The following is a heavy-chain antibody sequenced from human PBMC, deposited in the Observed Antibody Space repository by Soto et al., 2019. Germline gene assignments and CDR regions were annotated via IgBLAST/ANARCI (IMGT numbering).Heavy chain of an antibody. CDR1: GGTFSNYA. D-gene: IGHD3-10*02. J-gene: IGHJ4*02. V-gene: IGHV1-69*14. CDR3: AKLSPSATAVPY. CDR2: IIPMFGTA. Sequence: QVQLVQSGAEVKKPGSSVKVSCKASGGTFSNYAINWVRQAPGQGLEWMGGIIPMFGTAKYAQKFQGRATITADKSASTAYMELSSLKIEDTAVYYCAKLSPSATAVPYWGQGTLVTVSS.